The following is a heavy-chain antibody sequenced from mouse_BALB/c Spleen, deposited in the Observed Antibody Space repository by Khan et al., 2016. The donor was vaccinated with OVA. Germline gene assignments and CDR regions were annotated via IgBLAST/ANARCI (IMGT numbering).Heavy chain of an antibody. CDR2: IWGDGST. D-gene: IGHD2-10*01. CDR3: ARAYYGNYREAMDY. CDR1: GFSLTGYG. J-gene: IGHJ4*01. V-gene: IGHV2-6-7*01. Sequence: QVQLKQSGPGLVAPSQSLSITCTVSGFSLTGYGVNWVRQPPGKGLEWLGMIWGDGSTDYNSALKSRLSISKDNPKSQVFLKMNSLQTDDTARYYCARAYYGNYREAMDYWGQGTSVTVSS.